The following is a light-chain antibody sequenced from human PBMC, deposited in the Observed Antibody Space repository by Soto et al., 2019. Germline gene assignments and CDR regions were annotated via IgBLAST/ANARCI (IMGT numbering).Light chain of an antibody. V-gene: IGKV1-39*01. CDR1: QSISTY. CDR2: AAS. CDR3: QQSHNIPST. J-gene: IGKJ4*02. Sequence: DIQMTQSPASLSASVGDRVTITCRASQSISTYLNWYQQKSGKAPKLLIFAASTLESGVPSRFSGGGSGTDFTLTINSLHTEDSAIHYCQQSHNIPSTFGRGTKVEI.